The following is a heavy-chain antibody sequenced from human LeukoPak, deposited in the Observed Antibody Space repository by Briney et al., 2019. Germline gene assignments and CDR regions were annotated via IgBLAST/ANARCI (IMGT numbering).Heavy chain of an antibody. V-gene: IGHV3-9*01. J-gene: IGHJ4*02. D-gene: IGHD3-16*01. Sequence: PGRSLRLSCAASGFTFDDYAMHWVRHAPGKGLEWVSGISWNSGSIGYADSVKGRFTISRDNAKNSLYLQMNSLRAEDTAVYYCAREYNRGSYFDYWGQGTLVTVSS. CDR3: AREYNRGSYFDY. CDR1: GFTFDDYA. CDR2: ISWNSGSI.